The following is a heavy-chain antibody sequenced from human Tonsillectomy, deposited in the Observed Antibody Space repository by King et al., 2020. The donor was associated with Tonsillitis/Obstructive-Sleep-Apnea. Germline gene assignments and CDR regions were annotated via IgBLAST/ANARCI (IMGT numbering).Heavy chain of an antibody. CDR3: ARVPTYCSGVTCLDPAYYYYYMDV. D-gene: IGHD2-15*01. CDR2: INYSGST. V-gene: IGHV4-59*08. J-gene: IGHJ6*03. CDR1: GGSISNYY. Sequence: VQLQESGPGLVKPLETLSLTCTVSGGSISNYYWSWIRQPPGKGLQWVGYINYSGSTNYNPSLKSRVTMSVDTCKNQFSLKLSSVTAADTAVYYCARVPTYCSGVTCLDPAYYYYYMDVWGKGTAVTVSS.